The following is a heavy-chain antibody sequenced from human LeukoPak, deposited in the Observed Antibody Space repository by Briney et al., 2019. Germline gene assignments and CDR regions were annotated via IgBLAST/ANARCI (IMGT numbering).Heavy chain of an antibody. CDR3: ARSRYLDWGGAFDM. V-gene: IGHV3-66*01. D-gene: IGHD3-9*01. CDR1: GFTVSSNY. Sequence: PGGSLRLSCAASGFTVSSNYMTWVRQAPGKGLEWVSVIYSVGSTYYAGSVKGRFTISRDDSKNTVYLQLNSLRGEDTAIYYCARSRYLDWGGAFDMWGQGTMVTVSS. J-gene: IGHJ3*02. CDR2: IYSVGST.